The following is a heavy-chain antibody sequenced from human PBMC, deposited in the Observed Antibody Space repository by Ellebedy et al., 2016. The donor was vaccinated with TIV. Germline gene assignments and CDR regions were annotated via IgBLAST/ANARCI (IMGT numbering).Heavy chain of an antibody. D-gene: IGHD5-18*01. CDR2: IYYSGST. Sequence: MPSETLSLTCTVSGGSISSYYWSWIRQPPGKGLEWIGYIYYSGSTNYNPSLKSRVTISVDTSKNQFSLKLSSVTAAETAVYYCARQGYSYGSWFDPWGQGTLVTVSS. CDR1: GGSISSYY. CDR3: ARQGYSYGSWFDP. V-gene: IGHV4-59*08. J-gene: IGHJ5*02.